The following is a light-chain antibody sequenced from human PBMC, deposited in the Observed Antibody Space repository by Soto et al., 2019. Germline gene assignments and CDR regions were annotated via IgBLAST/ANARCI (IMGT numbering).Light chain of an antibody. J-gene: IGKJ5*01. CDR2: DAS. CDR1: QSVSSY. CDR3: QQRSNWPIT. V-gene: IGKV3-11*01. Sequence: EIVLTQSPGTLSLSPGERPTLSCRASQSVSSYLAWYQQKPGQXPRXXIYDASNRATGIPARFSGSGSGTDLTITTSSLEPEDFAVYDCQQRSNWPITFGQGTRLEIK.